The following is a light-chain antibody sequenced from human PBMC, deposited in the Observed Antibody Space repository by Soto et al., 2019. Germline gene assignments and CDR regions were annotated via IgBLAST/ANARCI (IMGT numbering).Light chain of an antibody. CDR1: QSISVW. CDR3: QHYNDYSWT. Sequence: DIHMTQSPSTLSASVGDRVTITCRASQSISVWLAWYQQKPGKAPNLLTYKTSSLETGVPSRFSGSGSGTEFTLTISSLQPDDFATYYCQHYNDYSWTFGKGTKVEIK. CDR2: KTS. J-gene: IGKJ1*01. V-gene: IGKV1-5*03.